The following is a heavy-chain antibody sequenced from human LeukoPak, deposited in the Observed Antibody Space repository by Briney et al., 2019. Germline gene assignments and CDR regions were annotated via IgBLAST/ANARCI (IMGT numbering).Heavy chain of an antibody. CDR2: IRSNVYGGTT. Sequence: GGSLRLSCAASGFTFSSYAMSWFRQSPGQGLEWVGFIRSNVYGGTTEHAASVEARFTISRDDSNSIAYLRMNSLKTEDTAVYYCTRGSGRYVMVDWWGQGTLVTVSS. CDR1: GFTFSSYA. CDR3: TRGSGRYVMVDW. D-gene: IGHD6-19*01. V-gene: IGHV3-49*03. J-gene: IGHJ4*02.